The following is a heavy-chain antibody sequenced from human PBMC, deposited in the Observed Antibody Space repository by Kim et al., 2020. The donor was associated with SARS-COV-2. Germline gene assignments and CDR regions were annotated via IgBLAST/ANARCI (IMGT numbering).Heavy chain of an antibody. CDR3: ARDYRTQNAATIFGVVYNWFDP. D-gene: IGHD3-3*01. CDR2: IYHSGST. V-gene: IGHV4-4*02. Sequence: SETLSLTCAVSGGSISSSNWWSWVRQPPGKGLEWIGEIYHSGSTNYNPSLKSRVTISVDKSKNQFSLKLSSVTAADTAVYYCARDYRTQNAATIFGVVYNWFDPWGQGTLVTVSS. CDR1: GGSISSSNW. J-gene: IGHJ5*02.